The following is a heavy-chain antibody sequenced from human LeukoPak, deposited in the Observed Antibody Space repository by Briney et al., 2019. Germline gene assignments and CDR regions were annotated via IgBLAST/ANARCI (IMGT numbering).Heavy chain of an antibody. Sequence: GASVKVSCKASGYTFTGYYMHWVRQAPGQGLEWMGWINPNSGGTNYAQKFQGRVTMTRDTSISTAYMELSRLRSDDTAVYYCASSRRDYDSSGYSDYWGQGTLVTVSS. J-gene: IGHJ4*02. V-gene: IGHV1-2*02. CDR2: INPNSGGT. CDR3: ASSRRDYDSSGYSDY. CDR1: GYTFTGYY. D-gene: IGHD3-22*01.